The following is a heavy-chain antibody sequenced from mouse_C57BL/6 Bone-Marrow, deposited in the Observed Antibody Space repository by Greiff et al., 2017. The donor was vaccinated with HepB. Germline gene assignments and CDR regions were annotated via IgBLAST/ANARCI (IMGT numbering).Heavy chain of an antibody. CDR1: GYSITSGYY. CDR2: ISYDGSN. J-gene: IGHJ1*03. Sequence: DVKLQESGPGLVKPSQSLSLTCSVTGYSITSGYYWNWIRQFPGNKLEWMGYISYDGSNNYNPSLKNRISITRDTSKNQFFLKLNSVTTEDTATYYCARAAYYSNYLWYFDVWGTGTTVTVSS. CDR3: ARAAYYSNYLWYFDV. V-gene: IGHV3-6*01. D-gene: IGHD2-5*01.